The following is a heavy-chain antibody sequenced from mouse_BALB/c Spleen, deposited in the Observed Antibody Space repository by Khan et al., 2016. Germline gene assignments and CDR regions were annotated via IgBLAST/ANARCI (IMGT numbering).Heavy chain of an antibody. CDR3: NAIYYGRDVYLDY. CDR2: IDPDTGDT. J-gene: IGHJ2*01. D-gene: IGHD1-1*01. Sequence: VQLKQSGAELVRSGASVKLSCTASVFNIKDYYMHWVKQRPEQGLEWIGWIDPDTGDTEYAPKFQGQSTMTAAPSSNAAYLQFSSLTSEDSAVYYCNAIYYGRDVYLDYWGKGTTRTVSS. CDR1: VFNIKDYY. V-gene: IGHV14-4*02.